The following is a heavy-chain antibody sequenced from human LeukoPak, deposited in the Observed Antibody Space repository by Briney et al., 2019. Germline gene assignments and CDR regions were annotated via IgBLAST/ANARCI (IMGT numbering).Heavy chain of an antibody. CDR2: IIPIFGTA. CDR3: ARVVPDGSSLIDHYFDY. D-gene: IGHD6-13*01. Sequence: ASVKVSCKASGGTFSSYAISWVRQAPGQGLEWMGGIIPIFGTANYAQKFQGRVTITADESTSTAYMELSSLRSEDTAVYYCARVVPDGSSLIDHYFDYWGQGTLVTVSS. V-gene: IGHV1-69*13. CDR1: GGTFSSYA. J-gene: IGHJ4*02.